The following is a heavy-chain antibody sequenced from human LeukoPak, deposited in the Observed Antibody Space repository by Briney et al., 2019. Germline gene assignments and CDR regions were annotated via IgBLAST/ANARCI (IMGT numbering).Heavy chain of an antibody. CDR2: ISYDGTNE. D-gene: IGHD1-26*01. Sequence: QPGRSLRLSCAASGFTFNNYPMHWVRQASGKGLEWVAIISYDGTNEYYADSVKGRFTISRDNSKSTLYLQMNSLRAEDTAVYYCARDREGGFDYWGQGTLVTVSS. CDR1: GFTFNNYP. V-gene: IGHV3-30-3*01. CDR3: ARDREGGFDY. J-gene: IGHJ4*02.